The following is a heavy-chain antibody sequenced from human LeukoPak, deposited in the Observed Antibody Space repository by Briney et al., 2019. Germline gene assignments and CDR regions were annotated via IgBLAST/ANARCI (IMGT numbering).Heavy chain of an antibody. Sequence: RGGSLRLSCAASGFTFSSYGMHWVRQAAGKGLEWVAGIWYEGSNKYYADSVKGRFSISRDNSKNTLYLQMNSLRAEDTAVYYCAKDRAPGYYYDSSGYGLTFDPWGQGTLVTVSS. D-gene: IGHD3-22*01. CDR3: AKDRAPGYYYDSSGYGLTFDP. CDR1: GFTFSSYG. J-gene: IGHJ5*02. CDR2: IWYEGSNK. V-gene: IGHV3-33*06.